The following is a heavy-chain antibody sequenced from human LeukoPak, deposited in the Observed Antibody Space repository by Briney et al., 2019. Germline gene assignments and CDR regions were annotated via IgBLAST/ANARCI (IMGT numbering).Heavy chain of an antibody. CDR2: INPNSGGT. D-gene: IGHD1-26*01. J-gene: IGHJ6*02. CDR3: AREARAGSYYYGMDV. V-gene: IGHV1-2*02. CDR1: GYTFTGYY. Sequence: VASVKVSCKASGYTFTGYYMHWVRQAPGQGLEWMGWINPNSGGTNYAQKFQGRVTMTRDTSISTAYMELSRLRSDDPAVYYCAREARAGSYYYGMDVWGQGTTVTVSS.